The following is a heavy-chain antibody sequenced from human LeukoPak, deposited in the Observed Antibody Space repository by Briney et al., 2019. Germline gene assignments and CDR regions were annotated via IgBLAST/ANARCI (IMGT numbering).Heavy chain of an antibody. CDR2: IHYDGARS. J-gene: IGHJ4*02. Sequence: GGPLRLSCAASGFSFSGYGMHWVRQAPGKGLEWVAFIHYDGARSYYADSVKGRFTISRDNAKNTLYLQMNSLRAEDTAVYYCATDRSSIAVRPHWGQGTLVTVSS. D-gene: IGHD6-6*01. CDR1: GFSFSGYG. CDR3: ATDRSSIAVRPH. V-gene: IGHV3-30*02.